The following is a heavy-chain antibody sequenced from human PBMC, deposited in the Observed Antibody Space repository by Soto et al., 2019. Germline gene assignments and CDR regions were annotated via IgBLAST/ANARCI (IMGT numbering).Heavy chain of an antibody. CDR2: INGGIGYT. D-gene: IGHD2-15*01. CDR1: GYTFTSYA. Sequence: QVHLVQSGAEVKKPGASVKVSCKASGYTFTSYAMHWVRQAPGQRLEWMGWINGGIGYTKYSQKFQGRVTISRDTSATTVYMGLRGVRPEETAVYYCARPPAVACIKNNYHNGVDVWGQGTRGTVPS. CDR3: ARPPAVACIKNNYHNGVDV. V-gene: IGHV1-3*01. J-gene: IGHJ6*02.